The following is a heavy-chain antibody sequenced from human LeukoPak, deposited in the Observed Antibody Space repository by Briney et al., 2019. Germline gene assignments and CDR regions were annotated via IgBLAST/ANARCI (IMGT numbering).Heavy chain of an antibody. CDR2: IWYDGSNK. V-gene: IGHV3-33*03. CDR1: GFTFSSYG. D-gene: IGHD7-27*01. CDR3: AKDPWGSRGYFDY. Sequence: GGSLRLSCAASGFTFSSYGMHWVRQAPGKGLEWVAVIWYDGSNKYYADSVKGRFTIFRDNSKNTVYLRMNSLRAEDTAVYYCAKDPWGSRGYFDYWGQGTLVTVSS. J-gene: IGHJ4*02.